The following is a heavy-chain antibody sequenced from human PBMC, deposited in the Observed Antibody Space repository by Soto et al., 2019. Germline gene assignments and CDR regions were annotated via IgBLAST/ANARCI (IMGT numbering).Heavy chain of an antibody. Sequence: SETLSLTCVVSGGSLSDYFWSWIRQPPGMALEWIGEINHLGSINYNPSLKSRVTMSVDTSKNQFSLTLNSVTAADTATYYCAIWGISHCDYFYQLDVRARGTSVTVSS. J-gene: IGHJ6*01. CDR2: INHLGSI. V-gene: IGHV4-34*01. CDR3: AIWGISHCDYFYQLDV. CDR1: GGSLSDYF. D-gene: IGHD2-21*01.